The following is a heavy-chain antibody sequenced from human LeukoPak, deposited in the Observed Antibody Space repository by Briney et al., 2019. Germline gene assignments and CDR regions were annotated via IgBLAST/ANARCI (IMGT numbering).Heavy chain of an antibody. V-gene: IGHV4-31*03. J-gene: IGHJ4*02. D-gene: IGHD4-17*01. CDR3: ARAQGDYAYFDY. CDR2: IYYSGST. CDR1: GGSISSGGYY. Sequence: PSQTLSLTCTVSGGSISSGGYYWSWIRQHPGKGLEWIGYIYYSGSTYYNPSLKSRVTISVDTSKNQFSLKPSSVTAADTAVYYCARAQGDYAYFDYWGQGTLVTVSS.